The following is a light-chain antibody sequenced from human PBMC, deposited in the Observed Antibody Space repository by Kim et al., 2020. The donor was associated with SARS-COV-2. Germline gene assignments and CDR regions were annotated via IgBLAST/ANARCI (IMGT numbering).Light chain of an antibody. CDR2: DAS. V-gene: IGKV3-11*01. CDR1: QSVDIS. J-gene: IGKJ2*04. CDR3: QQRSIWPPGS. Sequence: LSPGERAPHSCRASQSVDISLAWYQQKPGQAPRLLIYDASNRATGIPARFSGSGSGTDFTLTISSLEPEDFAVYYCQQRSIWPPGSFGQGTKLEIK.